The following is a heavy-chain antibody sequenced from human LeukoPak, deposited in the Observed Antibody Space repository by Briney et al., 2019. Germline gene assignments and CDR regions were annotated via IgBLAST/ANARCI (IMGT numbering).Heavy chain of an antibody. CDR2: INPNSGGT. CDR1: RYTFTGYY. J-gene: IGHJ4*02. Sequence: GASVKVSCKASRYTFTGYYMHWVRQAPGQGLEWMGWINPNSGGTNYAQKFQGRVTMTRDTSISTAYMELSRLRSDDTAVYYCARVGSGYSSGPFDYWGQGTLVTVSS. D-gene: IGHD6-19*01. V-gene: IGHV1-2*02. CDR3: ARVGSGYSSGPFDY.